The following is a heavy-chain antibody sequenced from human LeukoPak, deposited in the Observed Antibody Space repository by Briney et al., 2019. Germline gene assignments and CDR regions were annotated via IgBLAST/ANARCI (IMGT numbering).Heavy chain of an antibody. D-gene: IGHD3-3*01. Sequence: GGSLRLSCAASGFSFSSYAMHWVRQAPGKGLAWVAVTSYDGDNKYYAASVKGRFTISRDNSKNTLYLQMNSLRAEDTAVYCCARGGITIFGGGPYYFDYWGQGTLVTVSS. V-gene: IGHV3-30-3*01. CDR2: TSYDGDNK. CDR3: ARGGITIFGGGPYYFDY. CDR1: GFSFSSYA. J-gene: IGHJ4*02.